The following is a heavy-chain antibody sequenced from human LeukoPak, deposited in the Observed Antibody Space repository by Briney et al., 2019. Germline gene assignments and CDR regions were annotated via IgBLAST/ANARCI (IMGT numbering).Heavy chain of an antibody. CDR2: TSDRGDYT. V-gene: IGHV3-23*01. Sequence: GESLRLSCAASGFTFTSYSMSWVRQAPGKGLEWVSGTSDRGDYTYYADSVKGRFTISRDNSKNTLYLQMNSLRAEDTALYFCAKKAQYNGNYPLDYWGQGTLVTVSS. CDR1: GFTFTSYS. J-gene: IGHJ4*02. D-gene: IGHD1-26*01. CDR3: AKKAQYNGNYPLDY.